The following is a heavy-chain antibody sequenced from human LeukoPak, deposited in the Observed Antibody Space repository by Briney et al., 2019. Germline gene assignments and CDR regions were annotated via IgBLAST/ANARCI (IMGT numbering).Heavy chain of an antibody. J-gene: IGHJ4*02. Sequence: PSETLSLTCAVYGGSFSGFYWSWIRQAPTKGLEWIGDINHSGSTTYNPSLKSRVNISVDTSKNQFSLKLSSMTAADTAVYYCARGRITMVRGATPFGGYYFDYWGQGTLVTVSS. CDR3: ARGRITMVRGATPFGGYYFDY. V-gene: IGHV4-34*01. CDR1: GGSFSGFY. D-gene: IGHD3-10*01. CDR2: INHSGST.